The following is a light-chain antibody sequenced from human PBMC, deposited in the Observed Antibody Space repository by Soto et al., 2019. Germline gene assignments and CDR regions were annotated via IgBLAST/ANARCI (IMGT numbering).Light chain of an antibody. CDR3: QQYDSYPLT. Sequence: DIQMTQSPSTLSASVGDRVTISCRASQSISSWLAWYQQKPGKAPKLLIYEASRLESGVPSRFSGSGSGTEFSLTFSSLQPEDSTTYYCQQYDSYPLTLGGGTKVEIK. J-gene: IGKJ4*01. CDR1: QSISSW. V-gene: IGKV1-5*03. CDR2: EAS.